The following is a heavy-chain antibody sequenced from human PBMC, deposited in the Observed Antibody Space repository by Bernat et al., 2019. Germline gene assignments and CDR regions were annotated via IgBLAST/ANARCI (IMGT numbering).Heavy chain of an antibody. CDR2: IYYSGST. CDR1: GGSISSSSYY. V-gene: IGHV4-39*01. J-gene: IGHJ5*02. D-gene: IGHD3-3*01. Sequence: QLQLQESGPGLVKPSETLSLTCTVSGGSISSSSYYWGWIRQPPGKGLEWIGSIYYSGSTYYNPSLKSRVTIPVDTSKNQFSLKLSSVNAADTAVYYCARQSITIFGVAIIGSRGFDPWGQGTLVTVSS. CDR3: ARQSITIFGVAIIGSRGFDP.